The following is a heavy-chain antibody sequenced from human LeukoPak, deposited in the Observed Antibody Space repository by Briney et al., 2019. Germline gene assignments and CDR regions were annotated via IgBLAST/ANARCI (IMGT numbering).Heavy chain of an antibody. V-gene: IGHV4-38-2*02. CDR2: IYHSGST. J-gene: IGHJ4*02. CDR3: ARGSARDIVLMVYATYFDY. CDR1: GYSISSGYY. D-gene: IGHD2-8*01. Sequence: PSETLSLTCTVSGYSISSGYYWGWIRQPPGKGLEWIGSIYHSGSTYYNPSLKSRVTISVDTSKNQFSLKLSSVTAADTAVYYCARGSARDIVLMVYATYFDYWGQGTLVTVSS.